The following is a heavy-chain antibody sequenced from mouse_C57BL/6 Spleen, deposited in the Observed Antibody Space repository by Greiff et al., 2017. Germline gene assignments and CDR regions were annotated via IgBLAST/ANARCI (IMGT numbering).Heavy chain of an antibody. CDR2: IDPEDGDT. D-gene: IGHD1-1*01. CDR3: TTWRGITTVVADY. CDR1: GFNIKDYY. V-gene: IGHV14-1*01. Sequence: VQLQQSGAELVRPGASVKLSCTASGFNIKDYYMHWVKQRPEQGLEWIGRIDPEDGDTEYAPQFQGKATMTADTSSNTAYLQLSSLTSEDTAVYYCTTWRGITTVVADYWGQGTTLTVSS. J-gene: IGHJ2*01.